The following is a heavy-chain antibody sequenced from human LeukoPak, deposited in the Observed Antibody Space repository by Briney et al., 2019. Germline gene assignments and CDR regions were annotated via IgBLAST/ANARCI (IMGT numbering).Heavy chain of an antibody. V-gene: IGHV3-23*01. CDR1: GFIFSSYA. CDR3: AKDRVALRGYSLLIPFDY. D-gene: IGHD5-18*01. Sequence: GGSLRLSCAASGFIFSSYAMSWVRQAPGKGLEWVSAISGSGGSTYYADSVKGRFTISRDNSKNTLYLQMNSLRAEDTAVYYCAKDRVALRGYSLLIPFDYWGQGTLVTVSS. J-gene: IGHJ4*02. CDR2: ISGSGGST.